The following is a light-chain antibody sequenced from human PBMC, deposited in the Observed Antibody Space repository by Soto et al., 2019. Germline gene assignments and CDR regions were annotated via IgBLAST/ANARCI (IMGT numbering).Light chain of an antibody. J-gene: IGKJ1*01. CDR2: DVS. V-gene: IGKV3-11*01. CDR3: QQRSNWPRT. CDR1: QNIISY. Sequence: EIVLTQSPATLSLSPGEIATLSFSASQNIISYLIWYQQKPGQAPRLLIYDVSNRATGIPARFSGSGSGTDFTLTISSLEPEDFAVYYCQQRSNWPRTFGQGTKVDI.